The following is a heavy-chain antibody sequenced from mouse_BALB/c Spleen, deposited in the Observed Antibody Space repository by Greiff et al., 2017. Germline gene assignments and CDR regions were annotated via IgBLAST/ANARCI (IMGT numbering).Heavy chain of an antibody. D-gene: IGHD3-2*02. CDR2: ISSGGSYT. Sequence: EVKLVESGGDLVKPGGSLKLSCAASGFTFSSYGMSWVRQTPDKRLEWVATISSGGSYTYYPDSVKGRFTISRDNAKNTLYLQMSSLKSEDTAMYYCARHQGPRGGFDYWGQGTTLTVSS. CDR3: ARHQGPRGGFDY. V-gene: IGHV5-6*01. CDR1: GFTFSSYG. J-gene: IGHJ2*01.